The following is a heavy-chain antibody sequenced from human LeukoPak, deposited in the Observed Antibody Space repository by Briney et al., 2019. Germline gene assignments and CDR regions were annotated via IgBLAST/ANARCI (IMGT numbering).Heavy chain of an antibody. CDR1: GGSISSGSYY. CDR2: IYTSGST. D-gene: IGHD2-15*01. CDR3: ARGDRSAWYFDF. V-gene: IGHV4-61*02. Sequence: SETLSLTCTVSGGSISSGSYYWSWIRQPAGTGLEWIGRIYTSGSTNYNPSLKSRVTISVDTSKNQFSLKLSSVTAADTAVYYCARGDRSAWYFDFWGRGTLVTVCS. J-gene: IGHJ2*01.